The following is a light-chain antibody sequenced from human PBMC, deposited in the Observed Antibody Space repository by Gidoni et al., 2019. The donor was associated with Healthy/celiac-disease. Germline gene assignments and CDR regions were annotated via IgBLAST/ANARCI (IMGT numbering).Light chain of an antibody. CDR1: QSISSY. J-gene: IGKJ2*01. CDR3: QQSYSTPYT. V-gene: IGKV1-39*01. CDR2: AAS. Sequence: DIQRTQSPSSLSASVGDRVTITCRASQSISSYLAWYQQKPGQAPKLLIYAASSLQSGVPSRFSGSGSGTDFTLTISSLQPEDFATYYCQQSYSTPYTFGQGTKLEIK.